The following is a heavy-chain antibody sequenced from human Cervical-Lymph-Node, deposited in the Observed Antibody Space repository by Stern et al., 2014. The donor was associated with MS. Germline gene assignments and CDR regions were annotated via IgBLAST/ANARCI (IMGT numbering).Heavy chain of an antibody. V-gene: IGHV4-39*01. CDR3: ARWAYSSGWYNWFDP. CDR1: GGSISSSSYY. Sequence: QVQLQESGPGLVKPSETLSLTCTVSGGSISSSSYYWGWIRQPPGKGLEWIGSIYYSGSTYYNPSLKIRFPISVDTSKTHFPLKLSSVTAADTAVYYCARWAYSSGWYNWFDPWGQGTLVTVSS. CDR2: IYYSGST. D-gene: IGHD3-22*01. J-gene: IGHJ5*02.